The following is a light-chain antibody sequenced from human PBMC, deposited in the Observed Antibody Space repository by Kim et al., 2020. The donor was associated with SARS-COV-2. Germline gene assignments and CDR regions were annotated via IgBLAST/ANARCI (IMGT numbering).Light chain of an antibody. Sequence: QSALTQPASVSGSPGQSITVSCIGTSSDVGGYNYVSWYQQHPGKAPKLMIYDVSKRPSGVSSRFSGSRSGNTASLTISGLQAEDEADYYCSSYTSSLLVFGGGTKLTVL. V-gene: IGLV2-14*01. J-gene: IGLJ2*01. CDR3: SSYTSSLLV. CDR2: DVS. CDR1: SSDVGGYNY.